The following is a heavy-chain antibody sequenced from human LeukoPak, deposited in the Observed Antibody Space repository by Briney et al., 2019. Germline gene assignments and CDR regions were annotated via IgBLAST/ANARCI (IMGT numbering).Heavy chain of an antibody. J-gene: IGHJ6*03. CDR2: INPNSGGT. CDR3: ARDRTRREVTEYYMDV. D-gene: IGHD2-21*02. V-gene: IGHV1-2*02. Sequence: ASVKVSCKASGYTFTGYYIHWVRQAPGQGLEWMGWINPNSGGTNYAQKFQGRVTMTRDTSISTAYMELSRLRSDDTAVYYCARDRTRREVTEYYMDVWGKGTTVTVSS. CDR1: GYTFTGYY.